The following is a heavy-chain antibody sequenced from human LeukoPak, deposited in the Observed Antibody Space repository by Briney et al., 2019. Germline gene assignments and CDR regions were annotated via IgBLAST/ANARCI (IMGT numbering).Heavy chain of an antibody. CDR1: GYTFTSYG. V-gene: IGHV1-18*01. D-gene: IGHD6-19*01. Sequence: ASVKVSCKASGYTFTSYGISWVRQAPGQGLEWMGWISAYNGNTNYAQKLQGRVTMTTDTSTSTAYMELRSLRSDDTAVYYCARCVYSSGAGWFDPWGQGTLVTVSS. CDR3: ARCVYSSGAGWFDP. CDR2: ISAYNGNT. J-gene: IGHJ5*02.